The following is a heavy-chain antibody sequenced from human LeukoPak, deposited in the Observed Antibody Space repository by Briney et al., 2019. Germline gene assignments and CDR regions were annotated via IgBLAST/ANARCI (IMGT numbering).Heavy chain of an antibody. CDR1: GGSISSYY. CDR2: IYTSGST. V-gene: IGHV4-4*07. J-gene: IGHJ6*02. Sequence: SETLSLTCTVSGGSISSYYWSWIRQPAGKGLEWIGRIYTSGSTNYNPFLKSRVTMSVDTSKNQFSLKLSSVTAADTAVYYCARDDGDFWSGFYYYYGMDVWGQGTTVTVSS. CDR3: ARDDGDFWSGFYYYYGMDV. D-gene: IGHD3-3*01.